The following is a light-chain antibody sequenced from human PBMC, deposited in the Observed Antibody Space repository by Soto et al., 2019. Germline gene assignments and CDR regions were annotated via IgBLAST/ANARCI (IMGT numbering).Light chain of an antibody. CDR1: SSNIGAGYD. J-gene: IGLJ1*01. CDR2: GDN. CDR3: QSYVSSLSGSSV. Sequence: QAVVTQPPSVSGAPGQRVTISCTGSSSNIGAGYDVHWYQHLPGAAPKLLIYGDNKRPSGVPDRFSGFKSGTSASLAITGLQAEDEADYYCQSYVSSLSGSSVFGTGTKVTVL. V-gene: IGLV1-40*01.